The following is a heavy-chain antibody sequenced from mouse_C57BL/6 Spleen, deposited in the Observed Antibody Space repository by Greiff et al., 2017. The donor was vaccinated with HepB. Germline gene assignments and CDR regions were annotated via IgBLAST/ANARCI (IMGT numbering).Heavy chain of an antibody. CDR1: GYAFSSSW. V-gene: IGHV1-82*01. J-gene: IGHJ3*01. D-gene: IGHD2-4*01. Sequence: VQLQQSGPELVKPGASVKISCKAPGYAFSSSWMNWVKQRPGKGLEWIGRIYPGDGDTNYNGKFKGNATLTADKSSSTAYMQLSSLTSEDSAVYFCARSRSYDSWFAYWGQGTLVTVSA. CDR3: ARSRSYDSWFAY. CDR2: IYPGDGDT.